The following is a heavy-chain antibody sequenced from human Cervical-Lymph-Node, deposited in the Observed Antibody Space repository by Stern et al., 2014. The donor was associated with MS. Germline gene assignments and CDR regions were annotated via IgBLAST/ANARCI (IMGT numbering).Heavy chain of an antibody. D-gene: IGHD3-9*01. CDR1: GYTFTNYY. Sequence: VQLVESGAEVKKPGASVKISCKASGYTFTNYYMHWVRQAPGQGLEWMGIINPSGDSTSYAQKFEGRVTVTRDTSTSTVNMELSSLTSGDTGVYYCARLRGYNVLTGYLDYWGQGTLVTVSS. V-gene: IGHV1-46*01. CDR2: INPSGDST. CDR3: ARLRGYNVLTGYLDY. J-gene: IGHJ4*02.